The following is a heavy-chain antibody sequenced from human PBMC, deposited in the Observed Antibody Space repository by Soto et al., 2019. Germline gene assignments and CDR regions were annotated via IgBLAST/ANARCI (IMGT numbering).Heavy chain of an antibody. D-gene: IGHD6-19*01. CDR1: GFTFSTYA. CDR2: ISGSAANT. V-gene: IGHV3-23*01. Sequence: EVQLLESGGGLVQPGGSLRLSCAASGFTFSTYAMSWVRQAPGKGLEWVSAISGSAANTYYADSVKGRFTISRDNSRNTLYLQMNSLRAEDTAIYYCAKDKYSVAGTRKDYWGQGTLVTVSS. J-gene: IGHJ4*02. CDR3: AKDKYSVAGTRKDY.